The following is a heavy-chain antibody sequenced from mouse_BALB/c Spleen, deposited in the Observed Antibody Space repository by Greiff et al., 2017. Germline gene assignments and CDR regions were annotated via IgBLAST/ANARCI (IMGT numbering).Heavy chain of an antibody. J-gene: IGHJ2*01. CDR2: ISSGSSTI. Sequence: EVQLVESGGGLVQPGGSRKLSCAASGFTFSSFGMHWVRQAPEKGLEWVAYISSGSSTIYYADTVKGRFTISRDNPKNTLFLQMTSLRSEDTAMYYCARSTYGNYDYWGQGTTLTVSS. CDR1: GFTFSSFG. CDR3: ARSTYGNYDY. D-gene: IGHD2-1*01. V-gene: IGHV5-17*02.